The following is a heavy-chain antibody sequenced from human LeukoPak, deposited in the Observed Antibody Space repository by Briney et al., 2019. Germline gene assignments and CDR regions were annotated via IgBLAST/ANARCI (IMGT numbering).Heavy chain of an antibody. CDR2: IRYDGSNK. CDR1: GFTFSSYG. J-gene: IGHJ6*03. V-gene: IGHV3-30*02. Sequence: GGSLRLSCAASGFTFSSYGMYWVRQAPGKGLEWVAFIRYDGSNKYYADSVKGRFTISRDNSKNTLYLQMKSLRAEDTAVYYCAKGGGYEAQYYYYYLDVWGKGTTVTISS. D-gene: IGHD5-12*01. CDR3: AKGGGYEAQYYYYYLDV.